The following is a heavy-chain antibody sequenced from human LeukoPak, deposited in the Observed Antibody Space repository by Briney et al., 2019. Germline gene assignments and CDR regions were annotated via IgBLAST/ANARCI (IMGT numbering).Heavy chain of an antibody. Sequence: ASVKVSCKASGYTFTSYDINWVRQATGQGLEWMGWMNPNSGNTGYAQKFQGRVTMTRNTSISTAYMELSSLRSEDTAVYYCARGGSRVLQYSSSIFDYWGQGTLVTVSS. CDR3: ARGGSRVLQYSSSIFDY. D-gene: IGHD6-6*01. V-gene: IGHV1-8*01. J-gene: IGHJ4*02. CDR2: MNPNSGNT. CDR1: GYTFTSYD.